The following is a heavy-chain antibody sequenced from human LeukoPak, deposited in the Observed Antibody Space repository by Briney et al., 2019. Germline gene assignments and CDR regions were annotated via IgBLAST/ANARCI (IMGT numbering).Heavy chain of an antibody. Sequence: PGGSLRLSCAASGFTFSSYWMSWVRQAPGKGLEWVANIKQDGSEKYYVDSVKGRFTISRDNAKNSLYLQMNSLRAEVTAVYYCARSGLMVRGVIIGSEGDYWGQGTLVTVSS. CDR1: GFTFSSYW. D-gene: IGHD3-10*01. CDR3: ARSGLMVRGVIIGSEGDY. V-gene: IGHV3-7*01. J-gene: IGHJ4*02. CDR2: IKQDGSEK.